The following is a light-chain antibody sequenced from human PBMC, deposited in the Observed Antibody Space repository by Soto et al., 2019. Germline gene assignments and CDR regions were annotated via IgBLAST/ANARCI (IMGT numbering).Light chain of an antibody. J-gene: IGLJ1*01. V-gene: IGLV7-46*01. CDR2: DTS. Sequence: QAVVTQEPSLTVSPGGTVTLTCGSSTGGVTSGHYPYWFQQKPGQAPRTLIYDTSNKHSWTPARFSGSLLGGKAALTLSGAQPEDEAEYSCLLFYGDTCVFGTGTKLTVL. CDR3: LLFYGDTCV. CDR1: TGGVTSGHY.